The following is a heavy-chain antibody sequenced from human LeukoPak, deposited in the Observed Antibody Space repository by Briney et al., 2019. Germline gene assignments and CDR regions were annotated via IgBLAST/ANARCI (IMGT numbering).Heavy chain of an antibody. CDR1: GFTPRRYG. D-gene: IGHD3-16*01. J-gene: IGHJ3*02. CDR2: ISGSGDGT. CDR3: ALTFRTHSYGDAFDI. Sequence: GGSLRLSCAASGFTPRRYGMSWVRHTPGKGLEWVSSISGSGDGTYYADSVKGRFTISRDNPKNTIYLQMNSLRVEDTAVYYCALTFRTHSYGDAFDIWGQGTMVTVS. V-gene: IGHV3-23*01.